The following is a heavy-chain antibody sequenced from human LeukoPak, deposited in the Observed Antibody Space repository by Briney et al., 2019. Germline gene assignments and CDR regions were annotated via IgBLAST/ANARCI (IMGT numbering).Heavy chain of an antibody. CDR2: IYTGGTT. V-gene: IGHV3-53*01. J-gene: IGHJ4*02. Sequence: GGSLRLSCAASGFTVSVTHMSWVRQAPGKGLEWVSAIYTGGTTYYSDSVEGRFTISRDKSKNTLYLQMDSLRVEDTAVYYCARDQATSGGGLDSWGQGTLVTVSS. D-gene: IGHD3-16*01. CDR3: ARDQATSGGGLDS. CDR1: GFTVSVTH.